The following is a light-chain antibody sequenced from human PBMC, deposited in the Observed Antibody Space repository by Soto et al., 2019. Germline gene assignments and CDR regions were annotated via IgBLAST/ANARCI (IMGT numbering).Light chain of an antibody. Sequence: DIQMTQSPSSLSASVGDRVTITCRASQSISKSLNWYQQTPGKAPKLLIYAASNLQSGVPSRFSGGGSGTDFTLTISSLQPEDFVTYSCQQSYSAPTFGQGTEVEIK. CDR2: AAS. CDR3: QQSYSAPT. J-gene: IGKJ1*01. V-gene: IGKV1-39*01. CDR1: QSISKS.